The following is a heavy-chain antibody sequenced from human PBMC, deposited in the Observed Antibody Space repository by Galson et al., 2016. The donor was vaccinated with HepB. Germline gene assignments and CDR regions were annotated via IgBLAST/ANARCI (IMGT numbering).Heavy chain of an antibody. CDR1: GGSISSGNW. Sequence: LSLTCAVSGGSISSGNWWCWVRQPPGKGLEWIAEIHHSGSTNYNPSLKSRVTISVDKNKNQFSLKLSSVNAADTAVYYCAHSGDYSLNHWGQGTLVTVSS. CDR2: IHHSGST. CDR3: AHSGDYSLNH. J-gene: IGHJ5*02. V-gene: IGHV4-4*02. D-gene: IGHD2-21*01.